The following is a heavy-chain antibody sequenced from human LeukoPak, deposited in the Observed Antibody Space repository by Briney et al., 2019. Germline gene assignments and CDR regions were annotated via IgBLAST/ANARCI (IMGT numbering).Heavy chain of an antibody. CDR2: ISGSGGST. D-gene: IGHD2-2*01. V-gene: IGHV3-23*01. Sequence: GGSLRLSCAASGFTFSSYAMSWVRQAPGKGLEWVSAISGSGGSTYYADSVKGRFTISRDNSKNTLYLQMNSLRAEDTAVYYCAKDRVVVVPAAIRGHFDYWGQGTLVTVSS. CDR1: GFTFSSYA. J-gene: IGHJ4*02. CDR3: AKDRVVVVPAAIRGHFDY.